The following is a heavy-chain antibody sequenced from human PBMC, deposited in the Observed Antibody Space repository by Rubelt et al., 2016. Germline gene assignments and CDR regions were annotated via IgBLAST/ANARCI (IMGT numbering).Heavy chain of an antibody. D-gene: IGHD6-6*01. Sequence: QVQLVQSGAEVKKPGASVKVSCKASGGTFSSYAISWVRQAPGQGLEWMGGIITAFGPANYAQKFQCRSTMRADESTSTAYMARSSLRPEDTAVYYWAPTIATRPYYCASWGQGTVVTVSS. CDR1: GGTFSSYA. CDR2: IITAFGPA. V-gene: IGHV1-69*13. CDR3: APTIATRPYYCAS. J-gene: IGHJ4*02.